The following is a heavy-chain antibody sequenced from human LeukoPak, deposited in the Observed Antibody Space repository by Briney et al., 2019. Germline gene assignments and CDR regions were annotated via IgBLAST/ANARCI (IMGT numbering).Heavy chain of an antibody. J-gene: IGHJ4*02. CDR1: GFTFSSYA. D-gene: IGHD3-10*01. V-gene: IGHV3-30*04. Sequence: PGGSLRLSCAASGFTFSSYAMHWVRQAPGKGLEWVAVISYDGSNKYYADSVKGRFTISRDNSKNTLYLQMNSLRAEDTAVYYCARDLKLYGSGDLDYWGQGTLVTVSS. CDR2: ISYDGSNK. CDR3: ARDLKLYGSGDLDY.